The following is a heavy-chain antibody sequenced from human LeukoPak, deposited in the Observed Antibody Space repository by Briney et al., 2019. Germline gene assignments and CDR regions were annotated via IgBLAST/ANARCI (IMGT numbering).Heavy chain of an antibody. Sequence: SETLSLTCTVSGGSISSYYWSWIRQPAGEGLEWIGRLHTSGSTHYNPSLKSRVTMSVDTSKNQFSLKLSSVTAADTAVYYCARGYSGITPVDYWGQGTLVTVSS. CDR2: LHTSGST. CDR1: GGSISSYY. V-gene: IGHV4-4*07. D-gene: IGHD2-15*01. CDR3: ARGYSGITPVDY. J-gene: IGHJ4*02.